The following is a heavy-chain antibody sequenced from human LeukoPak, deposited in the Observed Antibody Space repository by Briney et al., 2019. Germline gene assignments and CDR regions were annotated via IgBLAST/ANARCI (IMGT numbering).Heavy chain of an antibody. J-gene: IGHJ3*02. CDR2: IIPIFGTA. Sequence: SVKVSCKASGGTFSSYAISWVRQAPGQGLEWMGGIIPIFGTANYAQKFQGRVTITADKSTSTAYMELSSLRSEDTAVYYCARDGEAEDAFDIWGQGTMVTVSS. CDR1: GGTFSSYA. D-gene: IGHD3-10*01. CDR3: ARDGEAEDAFDI. V-gene: IGHV1-69*06.